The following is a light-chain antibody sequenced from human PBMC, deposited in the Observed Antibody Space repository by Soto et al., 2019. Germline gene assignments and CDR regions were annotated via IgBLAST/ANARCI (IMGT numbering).Light chain of an antibody. CDR1: SSDVGGYNY. V-gene: IGLV2-11*01. Sequence: QSALTQPRSVSGSPGQSVTISCSATSSDVGGYNYVSWYQQHPGKAPKLMIYGVTKRPSGVPDRFSASKSGNTASLTISGLQAEDEADYYCCSYAGSYTWVFGGGTKLTVL. CDR3: CSYAGSYTWV. CDR2: GVT. J-gene: IGLJ3*02.